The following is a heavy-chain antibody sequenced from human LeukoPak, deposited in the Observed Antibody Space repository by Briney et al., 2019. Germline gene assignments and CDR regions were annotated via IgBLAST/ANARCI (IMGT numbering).Heavy chain of an antibody. D-gene: IGHD1-20*01. Sequence: ASVKVSCKASGGTFSTYVISWVRQAPGQGLEWMGWINPNSGGTNYAQKFQGWVTMTRDTSISTAYMELSRLRSDDTAVYYCARGGITGTTRGPTRLNDAFDIWGQGTMVTVSS. CDR3: ARGGITGTTRGPTRLNDAFDI. CDR1: GGTFSTYV. J-gene: IGHJ3*02. CDR2: INPNSGGT. V-gene: IGHV1-2*04.